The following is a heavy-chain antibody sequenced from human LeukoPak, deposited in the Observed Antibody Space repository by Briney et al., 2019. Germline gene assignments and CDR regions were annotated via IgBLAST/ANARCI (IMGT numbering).Heavy chain of an antibody. D-gene: IGHD3-10*01. CDR2: INAANGNT. Sequence: ASVKVSCKASGYTFTNYAIHWVRQAPGQRFEWMGWINAANGNTKYSQEFQDRITITRDTSATTAYMELNNLRSEDMARYYCARGRGPPNTNRDFYFYYYMDVWGTGTTVTVSS. CDR1: GYTFTNYA. CDR3: ARGRGPPNTNRDFYFYYYMDV. J-gene: IGHJ6*03. V-gene: IGHV1-3*03.